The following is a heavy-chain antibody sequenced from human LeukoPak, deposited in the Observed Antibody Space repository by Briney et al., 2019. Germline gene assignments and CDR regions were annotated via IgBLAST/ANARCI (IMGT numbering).Heavy chain of an antibody. J-gene: IGHJ5*02. CDR2: INSDGSST. CDR3: ARDRPYCSGGSCYSRGWFDP. Sequence: GGSLRLPCAASGFTFSSYWMHWVRQAPGKGLVWVSRINSDGSSTSYADSVKGRFTISRDNAKNTLYLQMNSLRAEDTAVYYCARDRPYCSGGSCYSRGWFDPWGQGTLVTVSS. V-gene: IGHV3-74*01. CDR1: GFTFSSYW. D-gene: IGHD2-15*01.